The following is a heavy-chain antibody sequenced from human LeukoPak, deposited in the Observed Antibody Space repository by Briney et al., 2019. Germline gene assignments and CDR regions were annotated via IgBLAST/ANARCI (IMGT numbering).Heavy chain of an antibody. CDR1: GGSISSHY. CDR3: ARSLSTGPSAAGDAFYFYYGMDV. J-gene: IGHJ6*02. CDR2: IHYSGST. D-gene: IGHD6-13*01. V-gene: IGHV4-59*11. Sequence: SETLSLICNVSGGSISSHYWSWIRQPPGKGLKWIAYIHYSGSTNYNPSLTSRVTISVDTSKNQFSLKLTSVTAADTAVYYCARSLSTGPSAAGDAFYFYYGMDVWGQGTTVTVSS.